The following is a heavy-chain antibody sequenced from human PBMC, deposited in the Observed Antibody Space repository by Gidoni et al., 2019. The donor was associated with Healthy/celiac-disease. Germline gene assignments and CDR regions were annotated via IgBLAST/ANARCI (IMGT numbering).Heavy chain of an antibody. CDR2: IKQDGSEK. CDR1: GFTFSSYW. Sequence: AASGFTFSSYWMSWVRQAPGKGLEWVANIKQDGSEKYYVDSVKGRFTISRDNAKNSLYLQMNSLRAEDTAVYYCARVPYSSSWYDYWGQGTLVTVSS. J-gene: IGHJ4*02. D-gene: IGHD6-13*01. V-gene: IGHV3-7*01. CDR3: ARVPYSSSWYDY.